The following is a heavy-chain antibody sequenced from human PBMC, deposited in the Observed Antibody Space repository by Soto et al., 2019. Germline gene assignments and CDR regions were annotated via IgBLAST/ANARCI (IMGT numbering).Heavy chain of an antibody. D-gene: IGHD1-7*01. CDR3: AKDRRAGGNYGFYSDF. Sequence: GGSLRLSCAASGFTFSSYGMTWVRQAPGKGLEWVPFSSATGAGTYYADSVKGRFTISRDNSKNTLYLQMTSLRADDTAVYYCAKDRRAGGNYGFYSDFWGQGALVTVSS. CDR2: SSATGAGT. J-gene: IGHJ4*02. CDR1: GFTFSSYG. V-gene: IGHV3-23*01.